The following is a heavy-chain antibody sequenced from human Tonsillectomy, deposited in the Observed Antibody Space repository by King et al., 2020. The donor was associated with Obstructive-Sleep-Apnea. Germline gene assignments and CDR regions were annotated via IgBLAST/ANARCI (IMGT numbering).Heavy chain of an antibody. CDR3: ARHSDIVVSDGAFDI. D-gene: IGHD2-15*01. J-gene: IGHJ3*02. Sequence: VQLQESGPGLVKPSETLSLTCTVSGGSISSYYWSWIRQPPGKGLEWIGCIYYSGSTNYNPPLKSRVTISVDTSKNQFSLKLSSVTAADSAVYYCARHSDIVVSDGAFDIWGQGTMVTVSS. CDR1: GGSISSYY. V-gene: IGHV4-59*08. CDR2: IYYSGST.